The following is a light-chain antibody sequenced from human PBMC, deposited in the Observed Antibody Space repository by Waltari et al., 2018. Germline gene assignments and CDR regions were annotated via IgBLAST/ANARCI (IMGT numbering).Light chain of an antibody. Sequence: DVVMPQSPLSLPVTLGQPASIPCMSSQSLVSSDGNTYFNWFQQRPGQSQRRLLYKVSNRDSGVPDRFSGSGSGTEFTLRINRVEAEDVGVYYCMQGTHRPWTFGQGTKVEI. CDR3: MQGTHRPWT. CDR2: KVS. V-gene: IGKV2-30*01. J-gene: IGKJ1*01. CDR1: QSLVSSDGNTY.